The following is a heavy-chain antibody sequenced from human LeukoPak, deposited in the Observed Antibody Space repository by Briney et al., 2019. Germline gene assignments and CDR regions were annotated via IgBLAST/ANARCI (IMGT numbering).Heavy chain of an antibody. CDR2: MYHSGST. Sequence: SETLSLTCTVSGGSISRSSYYWGGIRHPPGKGLEGIGSMYHSGSTYYNPSLTSRVTISVDTSKNQFSLKLSTVTAADTAVYYCARQDYDILTGYYPPDYWGQGTLVTVSS. CDR3: ARQDYDILTGYYPPDY. J-gene: IGHJ4*02. D-gene: IGHD3-9*01. V-gene: IGHV4-39*01. CDR1: GGSISRSSYY.